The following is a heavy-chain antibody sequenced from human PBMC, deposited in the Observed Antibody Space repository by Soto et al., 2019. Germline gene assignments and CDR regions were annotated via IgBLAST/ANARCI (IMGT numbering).Heavy chain of an antibody. D-gene: IGHD3-3*01. V-gene: IGHV1-2*02. J-gene: IGHJ4*02. CDR2: IRPENGDT. CDR3: ARAFTSFGVVSIYFEY. CDR1: GYNFIGYY. Sequence: QVRLVQSGAGVKKPGASVKVSCKASGYNFIGYYIHWVRQAPGQGLEWLGWIRPENGDTNYAQKFQGRFTMTRDTSINTAHMELRSLNSDDTAVYFCARAFTSFGVVSIYFEYWGQGTRITVSS.